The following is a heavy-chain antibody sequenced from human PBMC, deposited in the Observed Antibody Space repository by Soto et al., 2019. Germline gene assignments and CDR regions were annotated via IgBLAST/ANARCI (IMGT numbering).Heavy chain of an antibody. D-gene: IGHD2-8*01. CDR1: GFTFRSYG. CDR3: ARDANGFDY. J-gene: IGHJ4*02. V-gene: IGHV3-33*01. Sequence: QVQLVESGGGVVQPGRSLRLSCAASGFTFRSYGMHWVRQAPGKGLEGVAVIWYDGSNKYYADSVKGRFTISRDNSKNTLYLQMNSLRAEDTAVYYCARDANGFDYWGQGTLVTVSS. CDR2: IWYDGSNK.